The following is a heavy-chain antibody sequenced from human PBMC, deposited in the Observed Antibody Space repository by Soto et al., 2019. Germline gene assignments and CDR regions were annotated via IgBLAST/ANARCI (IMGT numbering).Heavy chain of an antibody. CDR2: IYHSGST. V-gene: IGHV4-61*01. Sequence: SSETLSLTCTVSGGSVSSGSYYWSWIRQPPGKGLEWIGYIYHSGSTNYNPSLKSRVTISVDTAKNQFSLKLSSVTAADTAVYYCASRIVATIRGDFDYWGQGTLVTVSS. CDR3: ASRIVATIRGDFDY. CDR1: GGSVSSGSYY. J-gene: IGHJ4*02. D-gene: IGHD5-12*01.